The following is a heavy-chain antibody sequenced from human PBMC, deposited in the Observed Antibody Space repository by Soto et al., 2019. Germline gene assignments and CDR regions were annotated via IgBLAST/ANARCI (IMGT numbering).Heavy chain of an antibody. Sequence: SETLSLTCAVYGGSFSGYYWSWIRQPPGKGLEWIGEINHSGSTNYNPSLKSRVTISVDTSKNQFSLKLSSVTAADTAVYYCARGQSYGDWAFDIWGQGTMVTVSS. CDR2: INHSGST. CDR1: GGSFSGYY. J-gene: IGHJ3*02. D-gene: IGHD4-17*01. V-gene: IGHV4-34*01. CDR3: ARGQSYGDWAFDI.